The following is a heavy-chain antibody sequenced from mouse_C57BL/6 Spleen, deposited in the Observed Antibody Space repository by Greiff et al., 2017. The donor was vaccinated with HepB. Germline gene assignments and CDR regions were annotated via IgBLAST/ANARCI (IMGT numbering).Heavy chain of an antibody. CDR3: APIYYDYGWYFDV. CDR2: IYPGDGDT. Sequence: VQLVESGAELVKPGASVKISCKASGYAFSSYWMNWVKQRPGKGLEWIGQIYPGDGDTNYNGKFKGKATLTADKSSSTAYMQLSSLTSEDSAVYFCAPIYYDYGWYFDVWGTGTTVTVSS. D-gene: IGHD2-4*01. J-gene: IGHJ1*03. V-gene: IGHV1-80*01. CDR1: GYAFSSYW.